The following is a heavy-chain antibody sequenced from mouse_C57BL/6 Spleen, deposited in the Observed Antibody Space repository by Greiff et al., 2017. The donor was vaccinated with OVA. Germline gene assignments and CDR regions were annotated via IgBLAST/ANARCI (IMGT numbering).Heavy chain of an antibody. V-gene: IGHV1-80*01. J-gene: IGHJ3*01. CDR1: GYAFSSYW. Sequence: VQLQQSGAELVKPGASVKISCKASGYAFSSYWMNWVKQRPGKGLEWIGQIYPGDGDTNYNGKFKGKATLTADKSSSTAYMQLSSLTSEDSAVYFCARDGKIDYGNCLAYWGQGTLVTVSA. CDR2: IYPGDGDT. CDR3: ARDGKIDYGNCLAY. D-gene: IGHD2-1*01.